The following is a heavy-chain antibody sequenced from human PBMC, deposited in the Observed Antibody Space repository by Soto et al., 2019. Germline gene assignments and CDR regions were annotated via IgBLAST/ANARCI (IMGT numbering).Heavy chain of an antibody. CDR1: GGTLRSHA. D-gene: IGHD4-4*01. J-gene: IGHJ6*02. CDR2: IIPIFGSP. Sequence: QGQLVQSGAEVKKPGSSVRVSCKASGGTLRSHAINWVRQAPGQGREWMGGIIPIFGSPYYAQKFQGRVTITADDSSITAYMELSSLRSEDTAVYYCAGTVEIPYYHGMAVLGQGTTVTVSS. V-gene: IGHV1-69*01. CDR3: AGTVEIPYYHGMAV.